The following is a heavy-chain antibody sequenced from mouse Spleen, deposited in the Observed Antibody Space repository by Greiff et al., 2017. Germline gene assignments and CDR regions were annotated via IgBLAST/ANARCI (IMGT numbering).Heavy chain of an antibody. CDR3: ASDDYDRYFDV. J-gene: IGHJ1*03. CDR2: ISSGGSYT. V-gene: IGHV5-6*01. D-gene: IGHD2-4*01. Sequence: EVQRVESGGDLVKPGGSLKLSCAASGFTFSSYGMSWVRQTPDKRLEWVATISSGGSYTYYPDSVKGRFTISRDNAKNTLYLQMSSLKSEDTAMYYCASDDYDRYFDVWGTGTTVTVSS. CDR1: GFTFSSYG.